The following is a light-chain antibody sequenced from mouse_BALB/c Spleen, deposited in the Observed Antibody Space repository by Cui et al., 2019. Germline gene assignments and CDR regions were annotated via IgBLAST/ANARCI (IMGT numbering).Light chain of an antibody. CDR3: QHFWGTPYT. V-gene: IGKV12-46*01. Sequence: DIQMTQSPASRSVSVGETVTITCRASENIYSNLAWYQQKQGKSPQLLVYAATNLADGVPSRFSGSGSGTQYSLKINSLQSEDFGSYYCQHFWGTPYTFGGGTKLEIK. CDR1: ENIYSN. CDR2: AAT. J-gene: IGKJ2*01.